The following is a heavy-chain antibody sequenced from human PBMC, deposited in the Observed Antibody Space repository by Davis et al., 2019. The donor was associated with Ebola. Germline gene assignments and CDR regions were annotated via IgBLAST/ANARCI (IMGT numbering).Heavy chain of an antibody. Sequence: PSETLSLTCTVSGGSISSYYWSWIRQPAGKGLEWIGRIYTSGSTNYNPSLKSRVTMSVDTSKNQFSLKLSSVTAADTAVYYCAREYSTTVVMDYYYGMDVWGQGTTVTVSS. CDR2: IYTSGST. V-gene: IGHV4-4*07. CDR1: GGSISSYY. J-gene: IGHJ6*02. CDR3: AREYSTTVVMDYYYGMDV. D-gene: IGHD4-23*01.